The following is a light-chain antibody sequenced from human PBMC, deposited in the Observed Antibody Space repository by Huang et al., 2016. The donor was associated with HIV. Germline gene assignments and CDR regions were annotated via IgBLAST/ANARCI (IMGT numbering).Light chain of an antibody. CDR1: QSMSSN. Sequence: EVVLTQSPATLSVSPGERVTLSYRANQSMSSNLAWYQQKGGQAPRLLIYGASARATGTPAKFSGSGSGTEFTLTINSLQSEDFAVYYCQQYNNWPPLTFGGGTKVEIK. V-gene: IGKV3-15*01. J-gene: IGKJ4*01. CDR2: GAS. CDR3: QQYNNWPPLT.